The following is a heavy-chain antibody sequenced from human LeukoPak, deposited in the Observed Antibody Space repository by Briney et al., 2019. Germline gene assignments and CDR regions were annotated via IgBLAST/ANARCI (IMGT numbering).Heavy chain of an antibody. CDR2: IIPIFGTA. J-gene: IGHJ4*02. Sequence: SVKVSCKASGGTFSSYAISWVRQAPGQGLEWMGGIIPIFGTANYAQKFQGRVTITADKSTSTAYMELSSLRSEDAAVYYCAREGTHAAGIFDYWGQGTLVTVSS. CDR3: AREGTHAAGIFDY. CDR1: GGTFSSYA. V-gene: IGHV1-69*06. D-gene: IGHD6-13*01.